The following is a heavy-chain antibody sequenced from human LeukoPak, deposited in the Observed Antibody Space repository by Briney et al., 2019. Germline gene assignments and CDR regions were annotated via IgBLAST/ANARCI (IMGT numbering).Heavy chain of an antibody. J-gene: IGHJ4*02. CDR3: ARGPDSSSWYSDY. Sequence: GGSLRLSCAASGFTFSSYWMHWVRQAPGKGLVWVSRINSDGSSTSYADSVKGRFTISRDNAKNTLYLQMNSLRAEDTAVYYCARGPDSSSWYSDYWGQGTLVTVSS. V-gene: IGHV3-74*01. CDR2: INSDGSST. D-gene: IGHD6-13*01. CDR1: GFTFSSYW.